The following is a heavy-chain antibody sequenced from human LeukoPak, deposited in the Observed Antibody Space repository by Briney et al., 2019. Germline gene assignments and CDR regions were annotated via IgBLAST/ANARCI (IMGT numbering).Heavy chain of an antibody. V-gene: IGHV3-7*01. CDR1: GFTFNTYY. J-gene: IGHJ4*02. Sequence: GGSLRLSCAASGFTFNTYYMTWVRQAPGKGLEWVAGIKQDGSENNYMDSVKGRFTISRDNSRNSLYLQMNSLRAEDTAVYFCARERYCTSATCYVGVPFDSWGQGTLITVSS. D-gene: IGHD2-2*01. CDR2: IKQDGSEN. CDR3: ARERYCTSATCYVGVPFDS.